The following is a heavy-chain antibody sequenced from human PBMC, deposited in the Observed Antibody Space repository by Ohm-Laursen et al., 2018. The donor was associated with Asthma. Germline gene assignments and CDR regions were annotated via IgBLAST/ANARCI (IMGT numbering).Heavy chain of an antibody. CDR2: ISSSGSTI. D-gene: IGHD3-22*01. J-gene: IGHJ4*02. V-gene: IGHV3-11*04. CDR3: ARDYYDSSGYYFDY. Sequence: SLRLSCSASGFTFSDYYMSWIRQAPGKGLEWVSYISSSGSTIYYADSVKGRFTISRDNAKNSLYLQVNSLRAEDTAVYYCARDYYDSSGYYFDYWGQGTLVTVSS. CDR1: GFTFSDYY.